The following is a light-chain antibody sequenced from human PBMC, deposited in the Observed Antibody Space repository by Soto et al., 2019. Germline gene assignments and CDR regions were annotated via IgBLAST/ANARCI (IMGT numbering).Light chain of an antibody. CDR3: QTWGTGIHV. CDR2: LNSDGSY. Sequence: QSVLTQSPSASASLGASVKLTCTLSSGHSSYAIAWHQQQPEKGPRYLMKLNSDGSYSKGDGIPDRFSGSSSGAERYLIISSLQSEDEADYYCQTWGTGIHVFGTGTKLTVL. CDR1: SGHSSYA. V-gene: IGLV4-69*01. J-gene: IGLJ1*01.